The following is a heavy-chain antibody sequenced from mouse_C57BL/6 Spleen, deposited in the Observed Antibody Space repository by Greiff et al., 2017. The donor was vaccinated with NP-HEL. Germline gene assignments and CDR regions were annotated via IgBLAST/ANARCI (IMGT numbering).Heavy chain of an antibody. V-gene: IGHV1-54*01. Sequence: QVQLKESGAELVRPGTSVKVSCKASGYAFTNYLIEWVKQRPGQGLEWIGVINHGSGGTNYNEKFKGKATLTADKSSSTAYMQLSSLTSEDSAVYFCARGIYDGYYWYFDVWGTGTTVTVSS. J-gene: IGHJ1*03. CDR1: GYAFTNYL. CDR3: ARGIYDGYYWYFDV. D-gene: IGHD2-3*01. CDR2: INHGSGGT.